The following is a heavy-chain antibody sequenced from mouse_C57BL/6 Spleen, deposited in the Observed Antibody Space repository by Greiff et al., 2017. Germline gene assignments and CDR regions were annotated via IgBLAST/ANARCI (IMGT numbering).Heavy chain of an antibody. CDR2: IYPGDGDT. CDR3: ARIYYDYDDWYFDV. Sequence: QVQLKESGAELVKPGASVKISCKASGYAFSSYWMNWVKQRPGKGLEWIGQIYPGDGDTNYNGKFKGKATLTADKSSSTAYMQLSSLTSEDSAVYFCARIYYDYDDWYFDVWGTGTTVTVSS. J-gene: IGHJ1*03. D-gene: IGHD2-4*01. CDR1: GYAFSSYW. V-gene: IGHV1-80*01.